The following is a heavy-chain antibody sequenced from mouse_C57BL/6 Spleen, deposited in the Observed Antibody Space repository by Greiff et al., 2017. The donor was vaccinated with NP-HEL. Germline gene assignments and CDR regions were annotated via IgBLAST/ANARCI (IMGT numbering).Heavy chain of an antibody. J-gene: IGHJ2*01. V-gene: IGHV5-17*01. D-gene: IGHD1-1*01. CDR1: GFTFSDYG. Sequence: EVQLVESGGGLVKPGGSLKLSCAASGFTFSDYGMHWVRQAPEQGLEWVAYISSGSSTIYYADTVKGRFTIARDNAKNTLFLQMTSLRSEDTAMYYCARGGYGSSYGDYWGQGTTLTVSS. CDR3: ARGGYGSSYGDY. CDR2: ISSGSSTI.